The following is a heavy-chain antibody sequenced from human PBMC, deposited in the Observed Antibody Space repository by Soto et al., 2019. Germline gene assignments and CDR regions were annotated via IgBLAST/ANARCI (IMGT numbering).Heavy chain of an antibody. J-gene: IGHJ6*02. CDR3: ARDGGVIIPGAIGGGYGLDV. V-gene: IGHV3-11*06. D-gene: IGHD2-2*02. CDR1: GFTFSDYY. Sequence: GGSLRLSCAASGFTFSDYYMSWIRQAPGKGLEWISYISGRNTFTQYADSVKGRFTISRDNAKNSLYPQLNSLTAEDTAVYYCARDGGVIIPGAIGGGYGLDVWGQGTTVTVSS. CDR2: ISGRNTFT.